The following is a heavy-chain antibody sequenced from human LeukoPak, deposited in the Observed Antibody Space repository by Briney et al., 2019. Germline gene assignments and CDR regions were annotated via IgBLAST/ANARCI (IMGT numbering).Heavy chain of an antibody. Sequence: GGSLRLSCAASGFTFSTYVMAWVRQAPEKGLECVAVIWNDGSKESYADSVKGRFTISRDNSMNTLYLQMNSLRVEDTAVYYCARDDCSSPSCYGYWGQGTLVAVSS. CDR3: ARDDCSSPSCYGY. V-gene: IGHV3-33*08. CDR2: IWNDGSKE. D-gene: IGHD2-2*01. CDR1: GFTFSTYV. J-gene: IGHJ4*02.